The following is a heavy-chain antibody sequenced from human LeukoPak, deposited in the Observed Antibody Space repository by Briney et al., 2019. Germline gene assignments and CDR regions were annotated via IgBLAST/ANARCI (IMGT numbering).Heavy chain of an antibody. D-gene: IGHD6-25*01. J-gene: IGHJ1*01. Sequence: SETLSLTCTVSGDSVNSNSYYWSWVRQPPGKGLEWIGYIFYSVSTNYNPSLKSRVTISVDKSKNQLSLRLSSVTAADTAVYYCARGRRLGYWGQGTLVTVSS. V-gene: IGHV4-61*01. CDR1: GDSVNSNSYY. CDR3: ARGRRLGY. CDR2: IFYSVST.